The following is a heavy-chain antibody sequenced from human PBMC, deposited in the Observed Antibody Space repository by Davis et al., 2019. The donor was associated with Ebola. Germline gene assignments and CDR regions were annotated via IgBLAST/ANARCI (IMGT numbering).Heavy chain of an antibody. V-gene: IGHV4-34*01. D-gene: IGHD2-15*01. J-gene: IGHJ5*02. CDR2: IYHTGDT. Sequence: GSLRLSCAVDGGSFSAYYWSWIRRPPGKGLEWIGEIYHTGDTNYNPSLKSRVTISVDTSKNQFSLRLNSVTAADTAVYYCARVNFCIGGSCYSHDHWGQGTLVTVSS. CDR1: GGSFSAYY. CDR3: ARVNFCIGGSCYSHDH.